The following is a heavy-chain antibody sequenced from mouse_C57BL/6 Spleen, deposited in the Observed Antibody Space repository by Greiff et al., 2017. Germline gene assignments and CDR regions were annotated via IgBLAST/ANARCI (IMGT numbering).Heavy chain of an antibody. Sequence: EVQLQQSVAELVKPGASVKLSCTASGFTFNNSYMHWVKQRPEQGLEWIGMIDPANGSTKYAQKFKGKATISADTSSNTAYLQLSSLTSEYTAIYYCARMGYGSYLWFAYWGQGTLVTVSA. CDR3: ARMGYGSYLWFAY. J-gene: IGHJ3*01. CDR2: IDPANGST. CDR1: GFTFNNSY. V-gene: IGHV14-3*01. D-gene: IGHD1-1*01.